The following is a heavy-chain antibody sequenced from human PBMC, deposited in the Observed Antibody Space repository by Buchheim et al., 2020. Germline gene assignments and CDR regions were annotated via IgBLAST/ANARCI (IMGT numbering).Heavy chain of an antibody. Sequence: EVQLVESGGGLVQPGGSLRLSCAASGFTFSSYSMNWVRQAPGKGLEWVSSINNSSRIIDYAASVRGRFTISRDNAKNTLYLQMNSLRVEDTAVYYCASGGPWGQGTL. CDR1: GFTFSSYS. J-gene: IGHJ5*02. D-gene: IGHD2-15*01. V-gene: IGHV3-48*04. CDR2: INNSSRII. CDR3: ASGGP.